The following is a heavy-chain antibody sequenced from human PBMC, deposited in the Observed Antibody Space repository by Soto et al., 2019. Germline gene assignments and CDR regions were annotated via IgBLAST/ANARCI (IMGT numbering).Heavy chain of an antibody. J-gene: IGHJ6*02. Sequence: PGGSLRLSCTASGFTFGDYAVSWFRQAPGKGLEWVGFIRSKAYGGTTEYAASVKGRFTISRDDSKSIAYLQMNSLKTEDTAVYYCTRWGPLTRWRYYYYYGMDVWGQGTTVTVSS. CDR1: GFTFGDYA. V-gene: IGHV3-49*03. CDR3: TRWGPLTRWRYYYYYGMDV. CDR2: IRSKAYGGTT. D-gene: IGHD2-15*01.